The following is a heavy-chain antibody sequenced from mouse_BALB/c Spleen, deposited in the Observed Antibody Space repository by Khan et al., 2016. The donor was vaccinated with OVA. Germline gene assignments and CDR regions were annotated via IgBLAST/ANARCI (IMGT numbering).Heavy chain of an antibody. J-gene: IGHJ4*01. Sequence: QVQLKESGPGLVAPSQSLSITCTVSGFSLTSYGVHWVRQPPGKGLEWLVVIWSDGSTNYNSVLKSRLSISKDNSKSQVFLKMNSLQTDDTAIYYCARWFDGYYSIYAMDYWGQGTSVTVSS. CDR3: ARWFDGYYSIYAMDY. CDR2: IWSDGST. CDR1: GFSLTSYG. D-gene: IGHD2-3*01. V-gene: IGHV2-6*02.